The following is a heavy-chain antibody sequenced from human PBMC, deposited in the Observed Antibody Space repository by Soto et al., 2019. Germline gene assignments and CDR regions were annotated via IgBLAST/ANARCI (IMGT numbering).Heavy chain of an antibody. V-gene: IGHV4-39*01. D-gene: IGHD7-27*01. Sequence: PETLRLPFAVYGGTVHSPSYFWGWLRQPPVKGLEWIGNIYYSGTADYNPSLKTRVTISVDTSKNQFSLKLGSVTAADTAVYYCATMRQQLGSFYLDIWGQGILV. CDR2: IYYSGTA. J-gene: IGHJ4*02. CDR1: GGTVHSPSYF. CDR3: ATMRQQLGSFYLDI.